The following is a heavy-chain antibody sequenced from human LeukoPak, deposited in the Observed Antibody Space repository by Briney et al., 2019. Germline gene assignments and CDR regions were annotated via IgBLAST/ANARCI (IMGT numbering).Heavy chain of an antibody. D-gene: IGHD2-2*01. CDR2: INHSGST. CDR3: AGEMGSTSCYDS. J-gene: IGHJ4*02. V-gene: IGHV4-34*01. CDR1: SGSSIGYY. Sequence: PSETLSLTCALSSGSSIGYYWSCNRQPPGKGLEWIGEINHSGSTNYNPSLKSRVTISVDTSKNQFSLKLSSVTAADTARHCSAGEMGSTSCYDSWGQGTLVTVSS.